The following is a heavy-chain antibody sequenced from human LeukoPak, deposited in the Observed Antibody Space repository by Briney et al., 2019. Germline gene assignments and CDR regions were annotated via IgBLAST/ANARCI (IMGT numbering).Heavy chain of an antibody. Sequence: GGSRNLSWVASSFTFSSFCINCDRQAEGKVLEWVSSISFSSSYIYYADSVKGRFTISRDNAKNSLYLQMNSLRAEDTAVYYCARTLVVVAAIPYYFDYWGQGTLVTVSS. V-gene: IGHV3-21*01. CDR3: ARTLVVVAAIPYYFDY. D-gene: IGHD2-15*01. CDR1: SFTFSSFC. J-gene: IGHJ4*02. CDR2: ISFSSSYI.